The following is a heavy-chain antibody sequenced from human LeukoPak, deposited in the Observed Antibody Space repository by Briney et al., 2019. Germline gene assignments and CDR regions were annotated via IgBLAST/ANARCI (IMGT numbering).Heavy chain of an antibody. CDR2: IYYSGST. D-gene: IGHD3-9*01. Sequence: SETLSLTCTVSGGSISYFYWSWIRQPAGKGLEWIGYIYYSGSTNYNPSLKSRVTISVDTSKNQFSLKLSSVTAADTAVYYCARGHYHDILTGYNGPYYYMDVWGKGTTVTISS. V-gene: IGHV4-59*01. CDR3: ARGHYHDILTGYNGPYYYMDV. CDR1: GGSISYFY. J-gene: IGHJ6*03.